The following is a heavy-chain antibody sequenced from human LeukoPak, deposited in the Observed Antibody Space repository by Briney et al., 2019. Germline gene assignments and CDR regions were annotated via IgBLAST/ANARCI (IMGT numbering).Heavy chain of an antibody. D-gene: IGHD2-2*01. CDR3: TRVDDYCNSTNCKLTTAHH. CDR1: GFTFGDYT. V-gene: IGHV3-49*04. J-gene: IGHJ1*01. CDR2: IRSKAYGGTT. Sequence: GGSLRLSCTASGFTFGDYTMSWVRQAPGKGLEWVGFIRSKAYGGTTEYAASVKDRFTISRDDSKSIAYLQMNSLKTEDTAVYYRTRVDDYCNSTNCKLTTAHHWGQGTLVTVSS.